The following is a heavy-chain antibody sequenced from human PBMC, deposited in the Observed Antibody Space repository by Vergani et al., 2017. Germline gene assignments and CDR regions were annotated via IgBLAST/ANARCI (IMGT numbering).Heavy chain of an antibody. CDR1: GFTFSSYA. Sequence: VQLLESGGGLVQPGGSLRLSCGASGFTFSSYAMTWVRQAPGKGLEWVAFIRYDGSNPQYIDSVKGRFTISRDNSKNTLFLQMHNLRVEDTALYYCAKFSLNITTPDRGDFWGQGALVTVSS. J-gene: IGHJ4*02. CDR3: AKFSLNITTPDRGDF. V-gene: IGHV3-30*02. CDR2: IRYDGSNP. D-gene: IGHD1-1*01.